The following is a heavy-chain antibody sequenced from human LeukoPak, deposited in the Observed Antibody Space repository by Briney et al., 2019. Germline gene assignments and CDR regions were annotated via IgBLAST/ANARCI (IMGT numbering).Heavy chain of an antibody. CDR3: ARGAQGYSLSNGPDY. V-gene: IGHV1-69*06. D-gene: IGHD5-18*01. J-gene: IGHJ4*02. CDR1: GGTFSNYA. CDR2: IIPIFGTT. Sequence: SVTVSCKASGGTFSNYAITWVRQAPGQGLEWMGGIIPIFGTTTYAQKFQGRVTITADNSTSTAYMELSSLRSEDTAVYYCARGAQGYSLSNGPDYWGQGTLVTVSS.